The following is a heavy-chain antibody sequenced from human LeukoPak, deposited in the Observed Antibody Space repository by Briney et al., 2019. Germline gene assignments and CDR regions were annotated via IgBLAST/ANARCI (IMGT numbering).Heavy chain of an antibody. CDR2: INPNSGGT. CDR3: ARDYSSSWTDLGY. D-gene: IGHD6-13*01. J-gene: IGHJ4*02. Sequence: ASVNVSCKASGYTFTGYYMHWVRQAPGQGLEWMGWINPNSGGTNYAQKFQGRVTMTRDTSISTAYMELSRLRSDDTAVYYCARDYSSSWTDLGYWGQGTLVTVSS. V-gene: IGHV1-2*02. CDR1: GYTFTGYY.